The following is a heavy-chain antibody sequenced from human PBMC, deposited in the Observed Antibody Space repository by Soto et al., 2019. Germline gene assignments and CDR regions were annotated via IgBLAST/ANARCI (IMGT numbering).Heavy chain of an antibody. V-gene: IGHV3-33*01. Sequence: GGSLRLSCAASGFSFSNYGMHWVRQAPGKGLEWVAVIWYDESNKYYTESVKGRFTISRDNSKNTLYLQMNSLRAEDTAVYYCGRDSAPYYSGYNGFDYWGQGTLVTVSS. CDR3: GRDSAPYYSGYNGFDY. J-gene: IGHJ4*02. CDR1: GFSFSNYG. CDR2: IWYDESNK. D-gene: IGHD5-12*01.